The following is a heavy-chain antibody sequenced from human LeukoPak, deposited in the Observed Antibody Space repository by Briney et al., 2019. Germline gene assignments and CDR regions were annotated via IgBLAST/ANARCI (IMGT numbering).Heavy chain of an antibody. J-gene: IGHJ6*02. CDR3: AKDLSSAITSALVLDV. CDR1: GFTFSGSA. CDR2: IRSKANSYAT. D-gene: IGHD3-22*01. V-gene: IGHV3-73*01. Sequence: GGSLRLSCAASGFTFSGSAMHWVRQASGKGLEWVGRIRSKANSYATAYAASVKGRFTISRDDSKNTAYLQMNSLRPEDTALYYCAKDLSSAITSALVLDVWGQGTTV.